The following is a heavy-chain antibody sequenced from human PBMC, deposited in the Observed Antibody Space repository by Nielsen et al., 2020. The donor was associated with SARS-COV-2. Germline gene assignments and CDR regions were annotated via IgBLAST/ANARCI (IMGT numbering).Heavy chain of an antibody. Sequence: GSLRLSCTVSGGSVSSGGYRWNWIRQAPGKGLEWIGYTDSSGRTTYNPSLKSRVTMSVDMAKNHFSLRLTSVTDADTAVYYCARGGHQYDISGYWDAFGMWGQGTMVIVSS. CDR2: TDSSGRT. J-gene: IGHJ3*02. CDR1: GGSVSSGGYR. CDR3: ARGGHQYDISGYWDAFGM. V-gene: IGHV4-61*03. D-gene: IGHD3-22*01.